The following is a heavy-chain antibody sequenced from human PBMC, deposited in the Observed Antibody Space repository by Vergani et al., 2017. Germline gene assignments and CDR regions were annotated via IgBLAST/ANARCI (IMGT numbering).Heavy chain of an antibody. V-gene: IGHV3-43D*03. CDR2: ISWNGGST. J-gene: IGHJ4*02. CDR1: GFTFEDSA. D-gene: IGHD2-15*01. Sequence: EVLLAESGGGVVQPGGSLRLSCAVSGFTFEDSAMHWVRQAPGKGLEWVSLISWNGGSTHYADSVKGRFTISRDNSKNSLYLQMNTLRAEDTALYYCARDIGPGGGSELNSWGQASLVTVSS. CDR3: ARDIGPGGGSELNS.